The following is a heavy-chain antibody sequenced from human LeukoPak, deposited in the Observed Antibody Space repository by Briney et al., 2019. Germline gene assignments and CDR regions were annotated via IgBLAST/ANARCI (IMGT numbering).Heavy chain of an antibody. D-gene: IGHD3-16*01. CDR1: GSTFSTFG. Sequence: GGSLRLSCAASGSTFSTFGMNWVRQAPGKGLEWVSFLQYDGSIKYYADSVKGRFTISRDNSKNTLYLQMNSLRAEDTAIYYCAKDQGGVGSYVHWGQGTLVSVSS. V-gene: IGHV3-30*02. J-gene: IGHJ4*02. CDR3: AKDQGGVGSYVH. CDR2: LQYDGSIK.